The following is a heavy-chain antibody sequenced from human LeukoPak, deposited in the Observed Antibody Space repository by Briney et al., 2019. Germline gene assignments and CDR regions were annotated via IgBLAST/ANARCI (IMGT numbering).Heavy chain of an antibody. Sequence: GASVKVSCKASGYTFTSHYMHWVRQAPGQGLEWMGIINPSGGSTSYAQKFRGRVTMTRDTSTSTVYMELSSLRSEDTAVYYCAREPTYCSGGSCPLRGGAFDIWGQGTMVTVSS. CDR3: AREPTYCSGGSCPLRGGAFDI. V-gene: IGHV1-46*01. J-gene: IGHJ3*02. D-gene: IGHD2-15*01. CDR2: INPSGGST. CDR1: GYTFTSHY.